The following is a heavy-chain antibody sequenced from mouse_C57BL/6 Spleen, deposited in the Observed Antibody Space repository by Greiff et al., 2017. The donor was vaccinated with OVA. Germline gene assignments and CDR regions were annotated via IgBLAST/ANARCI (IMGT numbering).Heavy chain of an antibody. D-gene: IGHD2-4*01. J-gene: IGHJ4*01. Sequence: QVQLQQPGAELVKPGASVKLSCKASGYTFTSYWMHWVKQRPGQGLEWIGMIHPNSGSTNYNEKFKSKATLTVDKSSSTAYMQLSSLTSEDSAVYDCAREDDYTGYDAMDYWGQGTSVTVSS. CDR2: IHPNSGST. V-gene: IGHV1-64*01. CDR3: AREDDYTGYDAMDY. CDR1: GYTFTSYW.